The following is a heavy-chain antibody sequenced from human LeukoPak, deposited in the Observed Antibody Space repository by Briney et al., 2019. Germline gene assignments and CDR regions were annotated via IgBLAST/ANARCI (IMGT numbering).Heavy chain of an antibody. CDR2: INTGNDYT. Sequence: RASVKVSCKASGYTFTSYAMHWVRQAPGQRLEWMGWINTGNDYTKYSQKFQGRVTITRDTSTSTVYMELSSLRSEDTAVYYCARVIAVAGHDAFDIWGQGTMVTVSS. CDR1: GYTFTSYA. D-gene: IGHD6-19*01. V-gene: IGHV1-3*04. CDR3: ARVIAVAGHDAFDI. J-gene: IGHJ3*02.